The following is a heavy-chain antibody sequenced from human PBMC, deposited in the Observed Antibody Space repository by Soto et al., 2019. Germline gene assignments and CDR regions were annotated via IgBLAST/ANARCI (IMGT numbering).Heavy chain of an antibody. D-gene: IGHD2-2*01. CDR3: ARKVLGSTSRPDWWYFDL. J-gene: IGHJ2*01. CDR2: ISGGGDRA. Sequence: EVQLLESGGGLVQPGGSLRLSCVRSGFTFINYAMNWVRQTPGKGLEWVSTISGGGDRAFDADTVKGRFTISRDNSKNTVNLQMNSLRADDTAVYYCARKVLGSTSRPDWWYFDLWGRGTLVTVSS. CDR1: GFTFINYA. V-gene: IGHV3-23*01.